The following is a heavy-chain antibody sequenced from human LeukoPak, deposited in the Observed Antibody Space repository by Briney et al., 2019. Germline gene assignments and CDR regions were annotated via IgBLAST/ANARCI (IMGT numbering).Heavy chain of an antibody. D-gene: IGHD3-10*01. CDR1: GGSISISNYH. CDR2: IYYSGST. J-gene: IGHJ5*02. Sequence: SETLSLTCTVSGGSISISNYHWGWIRQPPGKGLEWIGNIYYSGSTYYNASLKSRVAISIDTSKNQFSLKLSSVTAADTAVYYCARAFIFMIRGVRRDNWFDPWGQGTLVTVSS. CDR3: ARAFIFMIRGVRRDNWFDP. V-gene: IGHV4-39*07.